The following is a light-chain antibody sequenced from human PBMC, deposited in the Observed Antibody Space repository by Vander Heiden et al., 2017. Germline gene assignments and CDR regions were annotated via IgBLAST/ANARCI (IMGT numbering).Light chain of an antibody. V-gene: IGLV6-57*04. J-gene: IGLJ2*01. CDR2: EDN. CDR1: SGSIASTY. Sequence: NFMPTPPHSASGSPGTPVTTSCTRSSGSIASTYVQWYQQRPGSAPSLVIYEDNQRPSGVPGRFSGSIDSSSNSASLTISGLETEDEADYYCQSYERNSLQIFFGGGTKLTVL. CDR3: QSYERNSLQIF.